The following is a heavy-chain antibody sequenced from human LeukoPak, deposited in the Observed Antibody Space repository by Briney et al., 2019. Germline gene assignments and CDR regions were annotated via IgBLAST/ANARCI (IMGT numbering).Heavy chain of an antibody. CDR1: GGSHIRRSYY. CDR2: TVYRETS. D-gene: IGHD1-7*01. V-gene: IGHV4-39*02. CDR3: VRGRTNWKYRELDY. Sequence: SETVSLTRPVCGGSHIRRSYYYGWVPQPPGKGVEWVGITVYRETSHSNPSLESRVTTPLGPSKNHFSLKLTSVTAADTAVYYCVRGRTNWKYRELDYWGGGMLVTVSS. J-gene: IGHJ4*02.